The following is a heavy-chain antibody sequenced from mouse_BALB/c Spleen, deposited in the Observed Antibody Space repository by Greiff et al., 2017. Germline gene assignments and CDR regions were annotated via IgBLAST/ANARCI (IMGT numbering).Heavy chain of an antibody. CDR3: ARSGYDYGGDFDY. V-gene: IGHV1-66*01. J-gene: IGHJ2*01. Sequence: QVQLKESGPELVKPGASVKISCKASGYSFTSYYIHWVKQRPGQGLEWIGWIFPGSGNTKYNEKFKGKATLTADTSSSTAYMQLSSLTSEDSAVYFCARSGYDYGGDFDYWGQGTTLTVSS. D-gene: IGHD2-4*01. CDR1: GYSFTSYY. CDR2: IFPGSGNT.